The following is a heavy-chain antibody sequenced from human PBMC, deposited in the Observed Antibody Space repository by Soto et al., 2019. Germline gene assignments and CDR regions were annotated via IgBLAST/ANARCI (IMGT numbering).Heavy chain of an antibody. CDR2: IWYDGSNK. CDR3: ARSFGSNWFDP. J-gene: IGHJ5*02. V-gene: IGHV3-33*01. D-gene: IGHD3-10*01. CDR1: GFTFSSYG. Sequence: GGSLRLSCAASGFTFSSYGMHWVRQAPGKGLEWVAVIWYDGSNKYYADSVKGRFTISRDNSKNTLYLQMNSLRAEDTAVYYCARSFGSNWFDPWGQGTLVTVSS.